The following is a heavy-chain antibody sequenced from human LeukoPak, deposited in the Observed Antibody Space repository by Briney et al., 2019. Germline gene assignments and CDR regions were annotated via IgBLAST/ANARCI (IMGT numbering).Heavy chain of an antibody. D-gene: IGHD3-22*01. CDR1: GFIFSSYG. Sequence: GGSLRLSCAASGFIFSSYGMHWVRQAPGKGLEWVAFIRYDGSKKYYADSVKGRFTISRDNSKNTLYLQMNSLRAEDTAVYYCARDLGQYYDTSDNWFDPWGQGTLVTVSS. V-gene: IGHV3-30*02. CDR2: IRYDGSKK. CDR3: ARDLGQYYDTSDNWFDP. J-gene: IGHJ5*02.